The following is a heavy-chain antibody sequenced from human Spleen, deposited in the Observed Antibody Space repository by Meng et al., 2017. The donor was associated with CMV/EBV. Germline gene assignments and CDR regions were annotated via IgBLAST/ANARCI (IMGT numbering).Heavy chain of an antibody. CDR3: SRDSLVGTPVVRWFDP. CDR1: GFTGSNHY. CDR2: IYSSGGET. J-gene: IGHJ5*02. D-gene: IGHD4-23*01. V-gene: IGHV3-53*05. Sequence: GESLKISCVASGFTGSNHYMSWVRQAPGRGLEWGAVIYSSGGETYYADSVKGRFTISRDKSKNTLYLQMNSLIPEDTAVYYCSRDSLVGTPVVRWFDPWGQGTLVTVSS.